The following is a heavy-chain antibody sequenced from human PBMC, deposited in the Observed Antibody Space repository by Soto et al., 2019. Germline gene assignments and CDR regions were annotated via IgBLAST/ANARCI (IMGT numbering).Heavy chain of an antibody. CDR2: IYHSGST. CDR1: GGSISSSNW. J-gene: IGHJ5*02. V-gene: IGHV4-4*02. D-gene: IGHD3-22*01. CDR3: ARAHPYYYDSTDLGWFDP. Sequence: SETLSLTCAVSGGSISSSNWWSWVRQPPGKGLEWIGEIYHSGSTNYNPSLKSRVTISVDKSKNQFSLKLSSVTAADTAVYYCARAHPYYYDSTDLGWFDPWGKGTLVTVSS.